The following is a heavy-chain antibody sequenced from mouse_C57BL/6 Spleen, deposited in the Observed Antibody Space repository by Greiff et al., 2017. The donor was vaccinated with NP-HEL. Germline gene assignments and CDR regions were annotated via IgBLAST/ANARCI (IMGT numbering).Heavy chain of an antibody. J-gene: IGHJ4*01. V-gene: IGHV5-4*03. CDR3: ARDHDGYYDAMDS. CDR2: ISDGGSYT. CDR1: GFTFSSYA. D-gene: IGHD2-3*01. Sequence: EVKVVESGGGLVKPGGSLKLSCAASGFTFSSYAMSWVRQTPEKRLEWVATISDGGSYTYYPDNVKGRFTISRDNAKNNLYLQMSHLKSEDTAMYYCARDHDGYYDAMDSWGQGTSVTVSS.